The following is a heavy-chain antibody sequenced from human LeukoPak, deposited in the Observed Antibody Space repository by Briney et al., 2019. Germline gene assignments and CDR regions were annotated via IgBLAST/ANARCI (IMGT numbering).Heavy chain of an antibody. D-gene: IGHD6-13*01. CDR1: RFTFSSYS. CDR2: ISSSSSYI. V-gene: IGHV3-21*01. CDR3: ARAVQYQLLYSGYSSSCPTDY. Sequence: GGSLRLSCAASRFTFSSYSMNWVRQAPGKGLEWVSSISSSSSYIYYADSVKGRFTISRDNAKNSLYLQMNSLRAEDTAVYYCARAVQYQLLYSGYSSSCPTDYWGQGTLVTVSS. J-gene: IGHJ4*02.